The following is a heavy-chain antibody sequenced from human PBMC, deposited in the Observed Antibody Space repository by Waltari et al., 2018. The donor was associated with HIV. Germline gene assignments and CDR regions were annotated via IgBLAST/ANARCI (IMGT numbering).Heavy chain of an antibody. V-gene: IGHV4-34*01. CDR3: ARVRSYYYYYMDV. J-gene: IGHJ6*03. CDR1: GGSFSGYS. Sequence: QVQLQQWCAGLLKPSETLSLTCDVSGGSFSGYSCTWIRRTPGKWLEWIGGINHSGSTNDTPSLDNRVTISADKSKKRFSLKLNSVTAADTDVYYCARVRSYYYYYMDVWGKGTTVTVSS. CDR2: INHSGST.